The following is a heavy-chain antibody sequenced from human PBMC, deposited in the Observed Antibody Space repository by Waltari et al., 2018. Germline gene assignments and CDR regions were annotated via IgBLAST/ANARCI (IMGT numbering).Heavy chain of an antibody. V-gene: IGHV3-30*02. CDR1: GSRFSDHG. D-gene: IGHD3-22*01. CDR2: LRYDGYDQ. Sequence: QVQLVESGGGVVQPGGSLRLSGAASGSRFSDHGINWVRQAPGKGLEWVAFLRYDGYDQNYADSVKGRFTISRDNSKNTVYLQMNSLRAEDTAVYYCAKDHHPFHGFLITFIDYWGQGTRVTVSS. J-gene: IGHJ4*02. CDR3: AKDHHPFHGFLITFIDY.